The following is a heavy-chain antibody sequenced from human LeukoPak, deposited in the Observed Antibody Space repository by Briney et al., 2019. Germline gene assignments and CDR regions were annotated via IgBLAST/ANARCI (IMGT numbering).Heavy chain of an antibody. D-gene: IGHD2-2*01. V-gene: IGHV1-69*13. CDR2: IIPIFGTA. CDR3: ARSRSRDCSSTSCYSYGLDY. Sequence: VKVSCKASGGTFSSYAISWVRQAPGQGLEWMGGIIPIFGTANYAQKFQGRVTITADESTSTAYMELSSLRSEDTAVYYCARSRSRDCSSTSCYSYGLDYWGQGTLVTVSS. CDR1: GGTFSSYA. J-gene: IGHJ4*02.